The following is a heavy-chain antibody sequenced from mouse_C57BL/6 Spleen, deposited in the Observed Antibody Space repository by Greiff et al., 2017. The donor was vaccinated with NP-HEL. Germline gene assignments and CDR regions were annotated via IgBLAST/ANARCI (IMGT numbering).Heavy chain of an antibody. V-gene: IGHV1-69*01. Sequence: QVQLKQPGAELVMPGASVKLSCKASGYTFTSYWMHWVKQRPGQGLEWIGEIDPSDSYTNYNQKFKGKSTLTVDKSSSTAYMQLSSLTSEASAVYYGARGVTTVVASGHWCFEVWGTGTTVTVSS. CDR3: ARGVTTVVASGHWCFEV. J-gene: IGHJ1*03. CDR2: IDPSDSYT. CDR1: GYTFTSYW. D-gene: IGHD1-1*01.